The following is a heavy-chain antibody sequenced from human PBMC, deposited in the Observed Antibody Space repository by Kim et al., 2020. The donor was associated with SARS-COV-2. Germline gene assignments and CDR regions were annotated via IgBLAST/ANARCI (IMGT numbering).Heavy chain of an antibody. CDR2: T. J-gene: IGHJ1*01. V-gene: IGHV1-3*01. CDR3: AIFVATISFDL. Sequence: TKYSQNFQGRVTITRDTSATTAYMELSSLTSEDTAVYYCAIFVATISFDLWGQGTLVTVSS. D-gene: IGHD5-12*01.